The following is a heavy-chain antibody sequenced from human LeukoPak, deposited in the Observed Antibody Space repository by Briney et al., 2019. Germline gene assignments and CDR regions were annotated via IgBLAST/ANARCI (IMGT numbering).Heavy chain of an antibody. CDR1: GGSISSYY. V-gene: IGHV4-59*01. J-gene: IGHJ5*02. Sequence: SETLSLTCTVSGGSISSYYWSWIRQPPGKGLERIGYIQSSGSTNYNPSLKSRVTISVDTSKNQFSLKLTSVTAADTAVYYCARDVFGVTLGRFDPWGQGTLVTVSS. CDR3: ARDVFGVTLGRFDP. CDR2: IQSSGST. D-gene: IGHD3-3*01.